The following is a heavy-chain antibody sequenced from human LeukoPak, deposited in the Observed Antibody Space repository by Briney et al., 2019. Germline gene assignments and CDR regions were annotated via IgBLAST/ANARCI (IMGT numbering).Heavy chain of an antibody. V-gene: IGHV3-48*02. J-gene: IGHJ4*02. CDR3: ARGCSGGSCFGDFDY. D-gene: IGHD2-15*01. Sequence: AGSLRLSCVASGFTFSSYGMNWVRQAPGKGLEWISYISSRSSTIYYADSVKGRFTISRDNAKNSLYLQMNSLRDEDTAVYYCARGCSGGSCFGDFDYWGQGTLGTVSS. CDR1: GFTFSSYG. CDR2: ISSRSSTI.